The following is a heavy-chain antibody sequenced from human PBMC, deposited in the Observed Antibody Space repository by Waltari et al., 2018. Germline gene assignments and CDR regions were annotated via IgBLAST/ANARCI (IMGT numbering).Heavy chain of an antibody. V-gene: IGHV4-30-2*01. D-gene: IGHD3-3*01. CDR2: IYHSGST. CDR1: GGSISSGGYS. Sequence: QLQLQESGSGLVKPSQTLSLTCAVSGGSISSGGYSRSWIRQPPGKGLEWIGYIYHSGSTYYNPSLKSRVTISVDRSKNQFSLKLSSVTAADTAVYYCARERIDFWSGYSFGWFDPWGQGTLVTVSS. J-gene: IGHJ5*02. CDR3: ARERIDFWSGYSFGWFDP.